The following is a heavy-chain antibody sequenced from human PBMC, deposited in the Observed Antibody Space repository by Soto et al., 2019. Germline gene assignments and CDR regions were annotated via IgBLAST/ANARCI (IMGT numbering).Heavy chain of an antibody. CDR1: GYSFTSYW. D-gene: IGHD2-2*01. J-gene: IGHJ6*04. CDR3: ARLFRVVVPAPGIYQYSYGMHV. Sequence: PGESLKISWKGSGYSFTSYWIGWVRQMPGKGLEWMGIIYPGDSDTRYSPSFQGQVTISADKSISTAYLQWSSLKASDTAMYYCARLFRVVVPAPGIYQYSYGMHVWGTGTTVTLFS. V-gene: IGHV5-51*01. CDR2: IYPGDSDT.